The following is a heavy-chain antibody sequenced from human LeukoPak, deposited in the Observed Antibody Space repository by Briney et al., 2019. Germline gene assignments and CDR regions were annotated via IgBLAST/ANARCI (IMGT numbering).Heavy chain of an antibody. CDR3: ARLHLGELSSGFDY. D-gene: IGHD3-16*02. V-gene: IGHV1-18*04. CDR2: ISAYNGDT. CDR1: GYTFTGYY. Sequence: GASVKVSCKASGYTFTGYYMHWVRQAPGQGLEWMGWISAYNGDTRYAQHLQGRLTMTTDTSTTTAYIDLRSLRSDDTAVYYCARLHLGELSSGFDYWGQGTLVTVSS. J-gene: IGHJ4*02.